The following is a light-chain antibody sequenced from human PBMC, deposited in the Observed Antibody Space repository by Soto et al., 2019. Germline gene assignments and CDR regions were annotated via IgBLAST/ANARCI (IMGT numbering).Light chain of an antibody. V-gene: IGKV3-20*01. CDR2: RAS. CDR3: QQYGSSPTT. J-gene: IGKJ5*01. Sequence: EIVMTQSPATLSVSPGERATLSCRASQSVSSGLSWYQQKPGQAPRLLIFRASNKATGIPDRFSGSGSGTEFILTISGLEPEDFAVYSCQQYGSSPTTFGQGTRLEIK. CDR1: QSVSSG.